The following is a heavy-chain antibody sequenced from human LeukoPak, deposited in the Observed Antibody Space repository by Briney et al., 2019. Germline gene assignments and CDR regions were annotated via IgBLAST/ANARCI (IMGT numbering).Heavy chain of an antibody. V-gene: IGHV3-33*06. J-gene: IGHJ3*02. CDR1: GFIFKSYG. CDR2: IWYDGRDK. CDR3: AKDYLDIVVVPAALDAFDI. Sequence: PGRSLRLSCAASGFIFKSYGMHWVRQAPGKGLEWVAVIWYDGRDKYYADSVKGRFTISRDNSKNTVYLQMNSLRAEDTAVYYCAKDYLDIVVVPAALDAFDIWGQGTMVTVSS. D-gene: IGHD2-2*03.